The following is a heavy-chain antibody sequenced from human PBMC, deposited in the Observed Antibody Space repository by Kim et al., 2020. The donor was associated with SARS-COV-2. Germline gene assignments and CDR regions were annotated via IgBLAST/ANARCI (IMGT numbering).Heavy chain of an antibody. CDR3: ARDKVLRYFDWSTPYWYFDL. CDR1: GFTFSSYW. CDR2: IKQDGSEK. J-gene: IGHJ2*01. Sequence: GGSLRLSCAASGFTFSSYWMSWVRQAPGKGLEWVANIKQDGSEKYYVDSVKGRFTISRDNAKNSLYLQMNSLRAEDTAVYYCARDKVLRYFDWSTPYWYFDLWGRGTLVTVSS. V-gene: IGHV3-7*01. D-gene: IGHD3-9*01.